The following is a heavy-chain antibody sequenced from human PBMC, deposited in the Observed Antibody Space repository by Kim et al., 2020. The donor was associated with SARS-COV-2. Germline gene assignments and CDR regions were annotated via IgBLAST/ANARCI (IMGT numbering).Heavy chain of an antibody. Sequence: GGSLRLSCVASGFSFSDYYMSWVRQAPGKGLEWLAHISGSSNTIVYADAARGRFTISRDNAKNSLHLQMTSLRADETAVYYGRIVVEGSDAMDVCGQGTT. CDR1: GFSFSDYY. D-gene: IGHD3-3*01. CDR3: RIVVEGSDAMDV. CDR2: ISGSSNTI. V-gene: IGHV3-11*01. J-gene: IGHJ6*01.